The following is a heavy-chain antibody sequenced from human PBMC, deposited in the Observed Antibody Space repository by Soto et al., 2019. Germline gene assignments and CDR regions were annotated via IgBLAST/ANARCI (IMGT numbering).Heavy chain of an antibody. CDR2: ISAYNGNT. J-gene: IGHJ4*02. D-gene: IGHD3-9*01. CDR1: GYTFTSYG. Sequence: GAAVQASCKASGYTFTSYGISWGRQAPGQGLEWMGWISAYNGNTNYAQKLQGRVTMTTDTSTSTAYMELRSLRSDDTAVYYCALVPSGKAGLVLDCSGQGSLVTVFS. CDR3: ALVPSGKAGLVLDC. V-gene: IGHV1-18*01.